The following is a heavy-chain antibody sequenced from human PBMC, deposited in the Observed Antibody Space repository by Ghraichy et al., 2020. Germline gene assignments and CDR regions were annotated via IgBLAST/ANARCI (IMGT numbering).Heavy chain of an antibody. CDR1: GLTFSTYS. CDR3: ARETPPSGLITCDY. CDR2: ISGSGSGT. D-gene: IGHD3-16*01. Sequence: GGSLRLSCAASGLTFSTYSMAWVRQVPGKGLEWVSAISGSGSGTHYANSVRGRFTISRDNSKNTLYLQLNSLRAEDTAIYYCARETPPSGLITCDYWGQGTLVIVSS. V-gene: IGHV3-23*01. J-gene: IGHJ4*02.